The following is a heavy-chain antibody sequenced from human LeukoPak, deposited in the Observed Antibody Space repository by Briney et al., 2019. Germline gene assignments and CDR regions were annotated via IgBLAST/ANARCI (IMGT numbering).Heavy chain of an antibody. D-gene: IGHD3-10*01. CDR2: ISAYNGNT. V-gene: IGHV1-18*01. Sequence: AAVKVSCKASGYTFTSYGISWVRQAPGQGLEGMGWISAYNGNTNYAQKLQGRVTMTTDTSTSTAYMELRSLRSDDTAVYYCATDRNRVRRSGSYYRIDYWGQGTLVTVSS. J-gene: IGHJ4*02. CDR1: GYTFTSYG. CDR3: ATDRNRVRRSGSYYRIDY.